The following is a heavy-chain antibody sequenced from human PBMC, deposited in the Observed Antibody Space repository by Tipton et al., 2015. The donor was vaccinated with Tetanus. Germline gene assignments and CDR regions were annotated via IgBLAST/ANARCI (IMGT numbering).Heavy chain of an antibody. Sequence: TLSLTCTVSGASINNYYWNWIRQPPGKGLEWIGYIHYSGKTNYNPSLKSRVTLSIDTSRAQFSLKLSSVTPADTAVYYCARTGWFGHMPAVDSWGQGTLVTVSA. CDR3: ARTGWFGHMPAVDS. J-gene: IGHJ4*02. V-gene: IGHV4-59*01. CDR2: IHYSGKT. D-gene: IGHD3-10*01. CDR1: GASINNYY.